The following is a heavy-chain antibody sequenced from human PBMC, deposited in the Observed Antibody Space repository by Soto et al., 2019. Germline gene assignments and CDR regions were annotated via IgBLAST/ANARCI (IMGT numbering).Heavy chain of an antibody. J-gene: IGHJ4*02. CDR2: IYHTGTL. Sequence: QMQLQESGSRLVKPSQTLSLTCNVSGGSITSSEYSWNWIRQAPGKGLEWIGFIYHTGTLYYNPSLKSRVTISLDRSENLFSLKLSSVTAADTAVYFCARDHYSSSFPNYFDSWGQGTLVTVSS. CDR3: ARDHYSSSFPNYFDS. CDR1: GGSITSSEYS. D-gene: IGHD6-6*01. V-gene: IGHV4-30-2*01.